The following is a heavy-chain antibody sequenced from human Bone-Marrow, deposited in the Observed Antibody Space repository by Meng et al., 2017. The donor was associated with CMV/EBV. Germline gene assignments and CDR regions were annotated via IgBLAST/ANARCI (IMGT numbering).Heavy chain of an antibody. CDR1: GFTFSGYA. Sequence: GESLKISCAASGFTFSGYAMHWVRQAPGKGLEWVAVISYDGSNKYYADSVKGRFTISRDNSKNTLYLQMNSLRAEDTAVYYCARDRFYGSGSYYTPSHDYWGQGTLVTVSS. CDR3: ARDRFYGSGSYYTPSHDY. CDR2: ISYDGSNK. J-gene: IGHJ4*02. V-gene: IGHV3-30*04. D-gene: IGHD3-10*01.